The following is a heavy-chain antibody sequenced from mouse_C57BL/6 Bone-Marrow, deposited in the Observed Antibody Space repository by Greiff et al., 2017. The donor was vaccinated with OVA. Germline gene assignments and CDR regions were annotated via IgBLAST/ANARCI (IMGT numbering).Heavy chain of an antibody. D-gene: IGHD1-1*01. CDR1: GYTFTSYW. CDR3: ARFLTYYYGSSYGDYAMDY. CDR2: INPSSGYT. Sequence: VHLVESGAELAKPGASVKLSCKASGYTFTSYWMHWVKQRPGQGLEWIGYINPSSGYTKYNQKFKDKATLTADKSSSTAYMQLSSLTYEDSAVYYCARFLTYYYGSSYGDYAMDYWGQGTSVTVSS. V-gene: IGHV1-7*01. J-gene: IGHJ4*01.